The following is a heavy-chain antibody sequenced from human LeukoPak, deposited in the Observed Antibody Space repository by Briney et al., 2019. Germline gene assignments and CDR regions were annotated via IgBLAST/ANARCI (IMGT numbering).Heavy chain of an antibody. V-gene: IGHV3-23*01. D-gene: IGHD1-26*01. CDR1: GFTFSSYA. J-gene: IGHJ4*02. CDR2: ISGSGGST. Sequence: PGGSLRLSCAASGFTFSSYAMSWVRQAPGKGLEWVSAISGSGGSTYYADSVKGRFTISRDNAKNSLYLQMNSLRAEDTAVYYCARNRVGATTTAPDYWGQGTLVTVSS. CDR3: ARNRVGATTTAPDY.